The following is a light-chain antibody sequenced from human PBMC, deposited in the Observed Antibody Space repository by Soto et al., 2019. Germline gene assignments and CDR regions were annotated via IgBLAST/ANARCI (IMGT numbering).Light chain of an antibody. CDR1: QGIGSY. J-gene: IGKJ1*01. CDR3: QQYYSYPRT. Sequence: AIRMTQSPSSFSASTGDRVTITCRASQGIGSYLAWYQQKPGKAPKLLICAASTLRSGVPSRFSGSGSGTDFTLTISCLQSEDFATYYCQQYYSYPRTFGQGTKVEIK. V-gene: IGKV1-8*01. CDR2: AAS.